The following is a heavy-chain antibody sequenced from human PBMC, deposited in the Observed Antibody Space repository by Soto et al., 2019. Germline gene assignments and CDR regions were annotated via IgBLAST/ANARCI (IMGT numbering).Heavy chain of an antibody. CDR2: ISYSGST. J-gene: IGHJ4*02. CDR1: GGSISSSSNF. V-gene: IGHV4-39*07. CDR3: ARMNYYDTSGYPFDY. Sequence: SETLSLTCTVSGGSISSSSNFWGWIRQPPGKGPEWIGSISYSGSTYYNPSLKSRITISVDTSKNQFSLKVNSVTAADTAVYYCARMNYYDTSGYPFDYWGQGMMVT. D-gene: IGHD3-22*01.